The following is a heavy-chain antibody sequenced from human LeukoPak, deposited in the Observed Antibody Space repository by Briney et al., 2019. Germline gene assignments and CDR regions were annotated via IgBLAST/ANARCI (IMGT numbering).Heavy chain of an antibody. CDR3: ARHDSGYDPIIEY. D-gene: IGHD5-12*01. CDR1: GYSFSSYW. Sequence: GESLKISCKSSGYSFSSYWIAWVRQMPGKGLEWMGIIFPGDSDTRYSPSFQGQVTISADKSISTAYLHWTSLKASDTAMYYCARHDSGYDPIIEYWGQGTLVTVSP. J-gene: IGHJ4*02. V-gene: IGHV5-51*01. CDR2: IFPGDSDT.